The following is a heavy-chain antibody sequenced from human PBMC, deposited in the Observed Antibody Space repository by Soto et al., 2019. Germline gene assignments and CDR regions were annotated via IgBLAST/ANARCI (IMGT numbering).Heavy chain of an antibody. Sequence: QEYLVESGGDLVKPGGSLRLSCAASGFSFSDYYMSWVRQAPGKGLEWNLYIGTSTGTIYYADSVKGRFTISSDSANNSLYLQMKSLRVEDTAVYYCVRRRDYLDVWGKGTTVTVSS. CDR2: IGTSTGTI. J-gene: IGHJ6*03. CDR3: VRRRDYLDV. CDR1: GFSFSDYY. V-gene: IGHV3-11*01.